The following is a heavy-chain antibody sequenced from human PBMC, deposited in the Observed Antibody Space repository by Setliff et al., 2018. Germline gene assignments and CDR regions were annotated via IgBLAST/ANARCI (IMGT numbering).Heavy chain of an antibody. CDR3: ARILGYCSGGSCYVPY. J-gene: IGHJ4*02. CDR2: IYYGGSA. D-gene: IGHD2-15*01. CDR1: GGSISSSNYY. Sequence: PSETLSLTCTVSGGSISSSNYYWGWIRQPPGKGLEWIGNIYYGGSAYYNPSIKSRVTISVDTSKNQFSLKLSSVTAADTAMYYCARILGYCSGGSCYVPYWGQGTLVTVSS. V-gene: IGHV4-39*07.